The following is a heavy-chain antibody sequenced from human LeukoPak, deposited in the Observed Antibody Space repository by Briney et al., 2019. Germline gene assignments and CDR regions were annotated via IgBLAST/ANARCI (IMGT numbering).Heavy chain of an antibody. CDR3: ARGGVAAAGTGNYYYGMDV. J-gene: IGHJ6*02. Sequence: EASVKVSCKASGYIFTDYYMHWVRQAPGQGLEWMGWINPNSGGTNYAQKFQGRVTMTRDTSISTAYMELSRLRSDDTAVYYCARGGVAAAGTGNYYYGMDVWGQGTTVTVSS. CDR1: GYIFTDYY. CDR2: INPNSGGT. V-gene: IGHV1-2*02. D-gene: IGHD6-13*01.